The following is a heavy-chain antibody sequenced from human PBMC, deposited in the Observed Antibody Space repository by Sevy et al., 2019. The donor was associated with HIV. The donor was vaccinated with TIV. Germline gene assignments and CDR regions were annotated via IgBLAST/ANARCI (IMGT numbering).Heavy chain of an antibody. V-gene: IGHV3-23*01. D-gene: IGHD2-2*01. CDR2: ISGSGGST. Sequence: GGSLRLSCAASGFTFSSYAMSWVRQAPGKGLEWVSAISGSGGSTNYADSVKGRFTISRDNSKNTLYLQMNSLRAEDTAVYYCAKVQSSRRCFDYWGQGTLVTVSS. CDR3: AKVQSSRRCFDY. CDR1: GFTFSSYA. J-gene: IGHJ4*02.